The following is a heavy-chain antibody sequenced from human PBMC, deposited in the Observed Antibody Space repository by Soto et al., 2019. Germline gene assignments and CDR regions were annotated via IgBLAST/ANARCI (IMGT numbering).Heavy chain of an antibody. V-gene: IGHV4-34*01. CDR3: ARLTSYYRHPYYFEG. J-gene: IGHJ4*02. D-gene: IGHD3-9*01. CDR1: VESFSGYY. Sequence: PSENLDLSCAFYVESFSGYYWSCISQPPGKGLEWIGEINHSGSTNYNPSLKSRVTISVDTSKNQFSLKPSSVTAADTAVYYCARLTSYYRHPYYFEGLGQGTLVNVSS. CDR2: INHSGST.